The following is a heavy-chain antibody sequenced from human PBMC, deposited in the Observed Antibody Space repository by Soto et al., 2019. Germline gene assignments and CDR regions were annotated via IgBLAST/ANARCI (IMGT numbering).Heavy chain of an antibody. CDR3: ARHWNHYDSSGPGDD. CDR2: INAGNGDT. CDR1: GHTFTGYP. J-gene: IGHJ4*02. D-gene: IGHD3-22*01. Sequence: SVKGSCKSSGHTFTGYPMHLVRQATRQGLEWMGWINAGNGDTKYSQKLQGRVTITRDTSAITAYMELSSLRSEDTAVYYCARHWNHYDSSGPGDDWGQATQVTLSP. V-gene: IGHV1-3*01.